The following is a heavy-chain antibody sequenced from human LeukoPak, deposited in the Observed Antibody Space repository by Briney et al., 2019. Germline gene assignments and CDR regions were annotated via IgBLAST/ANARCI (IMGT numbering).Heavy chain of an antibody. Sequence: GSLRLSCAASGFTFNNYGMHWVRQPPGKGLEWIGEINHSGSTNYNPSLKSRVTISVDTSKNQFSLKLSSVTAADTAVYYCARPGYYSNWFDPWGQGTLVTVSS. D-gene: IGHD3-10*01. CDR1: GFTFNNYG. J-gene: IGHJ5*02. CDR3: ARPGYYSNWFDP. V-gene: IGHV4-34*01. CDR2: INHSGST.